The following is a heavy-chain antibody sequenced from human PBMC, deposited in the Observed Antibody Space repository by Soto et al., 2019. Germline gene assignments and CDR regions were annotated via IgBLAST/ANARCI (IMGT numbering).Heavy chain of an antibody. CDR1: GFTFTTYW. D-gene: IGHD3-16*01. J-gene: IGHJ4*02. Sequence: EVQLVESGGGSVRPGGSLTLSCAASGFTFTTYWMHWVRQAPGQGLVWVSSVSPDGRQTYYADSVRGRFIISRDNVKNTLVLQMHGLGGHETALYYCVRDDPSMIPLEYWCQGTLVTVSS. CDR3: VRDDPSMIPLEY. CDR2: VSPDGRQT. V-gene: IGHV3-74*01.